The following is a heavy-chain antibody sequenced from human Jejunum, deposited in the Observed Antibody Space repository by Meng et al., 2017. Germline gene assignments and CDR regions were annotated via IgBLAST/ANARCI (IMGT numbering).Heavy chain of an antibody. V-gene: IGHV1-46*01. CDR3: ARDQPYRASSATSGYGTDV. CDR1: GYTFTTYW. J-gene: IGHJ6*02. CDR2: IDTSGGTT. Sequence: QVHLVQSGAEVKKPGASVKLSCKASGYTFTTYWIHWVRQAPGQGLEWMGIIDTSGGTTVFAQKFQDRVTVTTDTSTSTVYMELSRLRSEDTALYYCARDQPYRASSATSGYGTDVWGQGTTVTVSS. D-gene: IGHD1-7*01.